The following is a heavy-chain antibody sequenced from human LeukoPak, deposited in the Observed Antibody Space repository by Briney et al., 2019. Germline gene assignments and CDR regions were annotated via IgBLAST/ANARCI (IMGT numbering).Heavy chain of an antibody. V-gene: IGHV4-34*01. CDR1: GESFSGYY. CDR3: ANSAGLRYFEWSGRFAWFDP. J-gene: IGHJ5*02. D-gene: IGHD3-9*01. Sequence: SETLSLTCAVYGESFSGYYWSWLRQPPGKGLEWIGEINHSGSTNYTPPITSPVTISVDTSKNQFSLKLSSVTAADTAVYSCANSAGLRYFEWSGRFAWFDPWGQGTLVTVSS. CDR2: INHSGST.